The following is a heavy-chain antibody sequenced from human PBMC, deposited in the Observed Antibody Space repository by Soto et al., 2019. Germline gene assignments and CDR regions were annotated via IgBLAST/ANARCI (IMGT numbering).Heavy chain of an antibody. Sequence: QVQLVQSGAEVKKPGSSVKVSCKASAGTFSSYAISWVRQAPGQGLEWLGGIIPIFGTANYAQKFQGRVKITADESTSTAYMELSSLRSEDTAVYYCARHDSSPTHTKGYYYYGMDVWGQGTTVTVSS. D-gene: IGHD3-22*01. V-gene: IGHV1-69*12. J-gene: IGHJ6*02. CDR2: IIPIFGTA. CDR3: ARHDSSPTHTKGYYYYGMDV. CDR1: AGTFSSYA.